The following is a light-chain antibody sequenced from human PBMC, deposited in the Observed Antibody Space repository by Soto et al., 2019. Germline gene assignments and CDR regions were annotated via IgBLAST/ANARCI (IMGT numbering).Light chain of an antibody. CDR1: QSASSY. J-gene: IGKJ1*01. CDR2: DAS. Sequence: EIVLTQSPATLSLSQGERATLSCRASQSASSYLAWYQQKPGQAPRLLIYDASTRASGIPVRFSASGSGTDFTLTITRLEPEDFAVYYCHHYGSSRTFGQGTKVDIK. CDR3: HHYGSSRT. V-gene: IGKV3-11*01.